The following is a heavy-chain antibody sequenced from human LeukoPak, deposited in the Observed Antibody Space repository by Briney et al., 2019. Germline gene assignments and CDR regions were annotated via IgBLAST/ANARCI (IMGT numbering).Heavy chain of an antibody. D-gene: IGHD2-21*02. CDR3: VKRAYCGGDCYPDY. J-gene: IGHJ4*02. Sequence: GGSLRLSCAASGFTFTTFAMSWVRHTPGKGLQWVSAINHNGASTYYADSVRGRFTISRDNSRNTLYLQLNSLRVEDTAVYYCVKRAYCGGDCYPDYSGQGTLVTVSS. V-gene: IGHV3-23*01. CDR2: INHNGAST. CDR1: GFTFTTFA.